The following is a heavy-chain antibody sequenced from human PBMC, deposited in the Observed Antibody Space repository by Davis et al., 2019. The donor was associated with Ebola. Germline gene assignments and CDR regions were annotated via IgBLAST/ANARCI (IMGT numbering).Heavy chain of an antibody. CDR2: ISAYNGNT. J-gene: IGHJ6*04. CDR3: AREGCSGGSCYYGMDV. V-gene: IGHV1-18*01. D-gene: IGHD2-15*01. CDR1: GYTFTSYA. Sequence: ASVKVSCKASGYTFTSYAMHWVRQAPGQRLEWMGWISAYNGNTNYAQKLQGRVTMTTDTSTSTAYMELRGLRSDDTAVYYCAREGCSGGSCYYGMDVWGKGTTVTVSS.